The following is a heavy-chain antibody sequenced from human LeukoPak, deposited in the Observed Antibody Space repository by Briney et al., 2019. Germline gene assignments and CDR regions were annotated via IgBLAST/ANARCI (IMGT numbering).Heavy chain of an antibody. D-gene: IGHD2-8*01. J-gene: IGHJ6*03. CDR3: ARNMLGYNYHYMDV. CDR2: IYYSGGT. Sequence: PSETLSLTCTVSGGSISSYYWSWIRQPPGKGLEWIGYIYYSGGTNYNPSLKSRVTISVDTSKNQFSLKLSSVTAADTAVYYCARNMLGYNYHYMDVWGKGTTVTVSS. CDR1: GGSISSYY. V-gene: IGHV4-59*01.